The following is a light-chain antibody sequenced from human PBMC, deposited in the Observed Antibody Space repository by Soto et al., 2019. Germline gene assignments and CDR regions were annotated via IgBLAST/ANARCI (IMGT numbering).Light chain of an antibody. CDR1: QSISSY. CDR3: QQYSNLPRT. V-gene: IGKV1-39*01. CDR2: AAS. J-gene: IGKJ1*01. Sequence: IQMTQSTSSLSASVGDRVTITCRASQSISSYLNWYQQKPGKAPKLLIYAASSLQSGVPSRFSGSGSGTDFTLTISRLEPEDFALYYCQQYSNLPRTFGQGTKVDI.